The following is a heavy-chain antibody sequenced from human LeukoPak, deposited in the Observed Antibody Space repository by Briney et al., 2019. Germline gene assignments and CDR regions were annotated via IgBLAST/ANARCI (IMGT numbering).Heavy chain of an antibody. CDR1: GGSISSRSYS. CDR2: IYYSGST. Sequence: SETLSLTCTVSGGSISSRSYSWGWIRQPPGKGLEWIGYIYYSGSTYYNPSLKSRVTISVDTSKNQFSLKLSSVTAADTAVYYCARDPRDDSSGYYPYYFDYWGQGTLVTVSS. CDR3: ARDPRDDSSGYYPYYFDY. D-gene: IGHD3-22*01. V-gene: IGHV4-30-4*08. J-gene: IGHJ4*02.